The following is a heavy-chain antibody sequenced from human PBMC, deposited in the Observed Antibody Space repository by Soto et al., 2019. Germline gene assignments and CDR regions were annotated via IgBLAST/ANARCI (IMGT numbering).Heavy chain of an antibody. J-gene: IGHJ6*02. V-gene: IGHV1-2*04. CDR2: INPNSGGT. Sequence: ASVKVSCKASGYTFTGYYMHWVRQAPGQGXEWMGWINPNSGGTNYAQKFQGWVTMTRDTSISTAYMELSRLRSDDTAVYYCAIGYCSSTSCYTSPYYGMDVWGQGTTVTVSS. CDR1: GYTFTGYY. CDR3: AIGYCSSTSCYTSPYYGMDV. D-gene: IGHD2-2*02.